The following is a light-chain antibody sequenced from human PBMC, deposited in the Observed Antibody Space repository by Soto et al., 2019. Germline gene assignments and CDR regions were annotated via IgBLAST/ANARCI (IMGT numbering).Light chain of an antibody. CDR2: EVT. J-gene: IGLJ3*02. CDR3: CSYAGSVTWV. V-gene: IGLV2-23*02. Sequence: QSALTQPAAVSGSPGQSITISFTGTSSDVGSFNLVSWYQQHPNKAPRLIIYEVTKRPSGVSDRFSGSKSGNTASLTLSGLQADDEADYYCCSYAGSVTWVFGGGTKLTVL. CDR1: SSDVGSFNL.